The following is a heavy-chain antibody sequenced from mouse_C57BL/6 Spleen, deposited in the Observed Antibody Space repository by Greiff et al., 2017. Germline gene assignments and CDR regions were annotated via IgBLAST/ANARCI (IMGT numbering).Heavy chain of an antibody. V-gene: IGHV5-6*02. J-gene: IGHJ2*01. CDR3: AREVAYYSNYPYYFDY. CDR2: ISSGGSYT. CDR1: GFTFSSYG. Sequence: DVMLVESGGDLVKPGGSLKLSCAASGFTFSSYGMSWVRQTPDKRLEWVATISSGGSYTYYPDSVKGRFTISRDNAKNTLYLQMSSLKSEDTAMYYCAREVAYYSNYPYYFDYWGQGTTLTVSS. D-gene: IGHD2-5*01.